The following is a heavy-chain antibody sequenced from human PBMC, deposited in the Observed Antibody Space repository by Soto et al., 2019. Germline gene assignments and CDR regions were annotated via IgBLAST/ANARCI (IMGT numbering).Heavy chain of an antibody. J-gene: IGHJ3*02. CDR3: ARAGITIFGVVIFPPDAFDI. CDR2: IWYDGSNK. D-gene: IGHD3-3*01. CDR1: GFTFSSYG. Sequence: QVQLVESGGGVVQPGRSLRLSCAASGFTFSSYGMHWVRQAPGKGLEWVAVIWYDGSNKYYADFVKGRFTISRDNSKNTLYLQMNSLRAEDTAVYYCARAGITIFGVVIFPPDAFDIWGQGTMVTVSS. V-gene: IGHV3-33*01.